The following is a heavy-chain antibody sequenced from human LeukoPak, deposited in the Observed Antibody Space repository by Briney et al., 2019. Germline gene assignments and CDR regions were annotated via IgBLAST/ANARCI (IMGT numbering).Heavy chain of an antibody. Sequence: GGSLRLSCAASGFTFSSYAMHWVRQAPGKGLEWVAVISYDGSNKYYADSVKGRFTISRDNSKNTLYLQLDSLRAEDTAVYYCARSGSVPWDAFDIWGQGTMVTVSS. J-gene: IGHJ3*02. V-gene: IGHV3-30-3*01. D-gene: IGHD2-8*02. CDR2: ISYDGSNK. CDR1: GFTFSSYA. CDR3: ARSGSVPWDAFDI.